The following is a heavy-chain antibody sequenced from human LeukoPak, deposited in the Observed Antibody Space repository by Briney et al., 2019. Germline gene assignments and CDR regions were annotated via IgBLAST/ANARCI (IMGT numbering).Heavy chain of an antibody. Sequence: SETLSLTCTVSGGSISSYYWSWIRQPPGKGLEWIGEINHSGSTNYNPSLKSRVTISVDTSKNQFSLKLSSVTAADTAVYYCAREPRTMIVPDWFDPWGQGTLVTVSS. J-gene: IGHJ5*02. V-gene: IGHV4-34*01. CDR3: AREPRTMIVPDWFDP. CDR1: GGSISSYY. D-gene: IGHD3-22*01. CDR2: INHSGST.